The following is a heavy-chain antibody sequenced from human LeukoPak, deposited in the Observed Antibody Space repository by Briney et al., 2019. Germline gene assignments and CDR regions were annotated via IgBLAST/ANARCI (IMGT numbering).Heavy chain of an antibody. J-gene: IGHJ4*02. CDR3: ARAYCSSTSCLDY. CDR2: INPNSGGT. CDR1: GYTFTGYY. D-gene: IGHD2-2*01. Sequence: GASVKVSCKASGYTFTGYYMHWVRQAPGQGLEWMGWINPNSGGTNYAQKFQGRVTMTRDTSISTAYMELSRLRSDDTAVYYCARAYCSSTSCLDYWGQGTLVTVSS. V-gene: IGHV1-2*02.